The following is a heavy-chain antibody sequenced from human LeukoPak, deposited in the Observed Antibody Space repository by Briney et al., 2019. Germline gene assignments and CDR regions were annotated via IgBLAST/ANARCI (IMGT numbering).Heavy chain of an antibody. CDR2: INLSGST. CDR3: ARAWDIVVVPAANYFDY. Sequence: PSETLSLTCAVYGGSFSGYYWSWIRQPPGKGLEWIGEINLSGSTNYNPSLKSRVTISVDTSKNQFSLKLSSVTAADTAVYYCARAWDIVVVPAANYFDYWGQGTLVTVSS. CDR1: GGSFSGYY. J-gene: IGHJ4*02. D-gene: IGHD2-2*01. V-gene: IGHV4-34*01.